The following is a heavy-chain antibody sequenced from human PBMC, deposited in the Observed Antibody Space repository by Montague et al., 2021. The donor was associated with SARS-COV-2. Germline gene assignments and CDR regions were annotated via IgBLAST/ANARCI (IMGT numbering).Heavy chain of an antibody. J-gene: IGHJ4*02. CDR2: VNYGGSN. CDR1: DDSIRRSTYY. CDR3: ARHPTAYADFFAY. V-gene: IGHV4-39*01. Sequence: SETLSITCTVSDDSIRRSTYYWGWIRQPPGKGLEWIGSVNYGGSNYYHPSLKSRVTMSVDTSKSQFSLKLNSVTAADTAVYYCARHPTAYADFFAYWGQGTLVTVSS. D-gene: IGHD2-21*01.